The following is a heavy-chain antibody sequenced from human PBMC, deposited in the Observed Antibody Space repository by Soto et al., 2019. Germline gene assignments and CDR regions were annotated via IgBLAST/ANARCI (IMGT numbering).Heavy chain of an antibody. J-gene: IGHJ3*02. CDR1: GYTFTHYA. CDR3: ARQGDSRILRDTFDI. V-gene: IGHV1-3*04. D-gene: IGHD2-8*01. Sequence: QVQLVQSGAEVKQPGASVKASCKSSGYTFTHYAMHWVRQAPGQGLEWLGWINTDNGNTAFSPKFQGRVSITMDTSASTAYVDLSSLISEDTAVYYCARQGDSRILRDTFDIWGQGTLVTVAS. CDR2: INTDNGNT.